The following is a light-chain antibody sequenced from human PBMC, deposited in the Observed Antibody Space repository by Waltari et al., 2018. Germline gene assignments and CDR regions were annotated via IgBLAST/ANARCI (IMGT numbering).Light chain of an antibody. J-gene: IGKJ2*02. Sequence: DIQLTQSPSTLSASVGDRVTVTCRASQSISSLLAWYQPKPGKTPKLLIYQASSLESGVPSRFSGSGSGTEFTLTISSLQPDDFATYYCQQYNSYPWTFGQGTKLEIK. CDR1: QSISSL. V-gene: IGKV1-5*03. CDR2: QAS. CDR3: QQYNSYPWT.